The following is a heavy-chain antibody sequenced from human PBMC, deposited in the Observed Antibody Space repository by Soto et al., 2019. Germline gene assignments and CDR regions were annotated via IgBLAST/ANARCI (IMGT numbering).Heavy chain of an antibody. J-gene: IGHJ4*02. CDR2: IIPIFGTA. Sequence: QVQLVQSGAEVKKPGSSVKVSCKASGGTFSSYAISWVRQGHGQGLEWMGGIIPIFGTANYAQKFQGRVTITADGSTSTAYMELSSLRSEGTAVYYCARSVYYYDSSGYYGYWGQGTLVTVSS. CDR1: GGTFSSYA. D-gene: IGHD3-22*01. CDR3: ARSVYYYDSSGYYGY. V-gene: IGHV1-69*12.